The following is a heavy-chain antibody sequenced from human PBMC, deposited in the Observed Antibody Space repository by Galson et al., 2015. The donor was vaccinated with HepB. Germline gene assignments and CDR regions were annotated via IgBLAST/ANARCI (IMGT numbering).Heavy chain of an antibody. D-gene: IGHD6-6*01. CDR3: ARPRIAAKYYFDY. V-gene: IGHV3-74*01. CDR1: GFTFSSYW. J-gene: IGHJ4*02. CDR2: INSDRITT. Sequence: SLRLSCAASGFTFSSYWMHWVRQGPGKGLVWVSRINSDRITTSYADSVKGRFTISRDNAKNTLYLQMNSLRAEDTAVYYCARPRIAAKYYFDYWGQGTLVAVSS.